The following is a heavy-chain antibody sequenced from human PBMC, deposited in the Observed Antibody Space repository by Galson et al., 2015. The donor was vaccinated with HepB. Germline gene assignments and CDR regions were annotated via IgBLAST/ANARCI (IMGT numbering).Heavy chain of an antibody. CDR1: GFTFSSYW. CDR3: ARETKNTVTPALFDY. Sequence: SLRLSCAASGFTFSSYWMSWVRQAPGKGLEWVANIKQDGSEKYYVDSVKGRFTISRDNAKNSLYLQMNSLRAEDTAVYYCARETKNTVTPALFDYWGQGTLVTVSS. J-gene: IGHJ4*02. CDR2: IKQDGSEK. D-gene: IGHD4-17*01. V-gene: IGHV3-7*03.